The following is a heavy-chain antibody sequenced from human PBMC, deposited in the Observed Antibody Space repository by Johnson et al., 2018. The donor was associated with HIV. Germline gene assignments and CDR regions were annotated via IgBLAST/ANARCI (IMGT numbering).Heavy chain of an antibody. CDR1: GFTVSSNY. CDR3: AKEESGSFLAFDL. V-gene: IGHV3-66*03. D-gene: IGHD1-26*01. Sequence: LVESGGGLIQPGGSLRLSCAASGFTVSSNYMSWVRQAPGKGLEWVSVIYSGGSTYYADSVKGRFTISRDNSKNTLYLQMNSLRAEDTALYHCAKEESGSFLAFDLWGQGTMVAVSS. J-gene: IGHJ3*01. CDR2: IYSGGST.